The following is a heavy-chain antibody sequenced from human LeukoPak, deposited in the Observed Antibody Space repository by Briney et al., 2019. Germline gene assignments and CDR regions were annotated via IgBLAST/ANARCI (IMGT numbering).Heavy chain of an antibody. J-gene: IGHJ4*02. V-gene: IGHV3-30-3*01. CDR3: YSMIVVEIRVINDY. CDR2: ISYDGSNK. D-gene: IGHD3-22*01. Sequence: GSLRLSCAASGFTFSSYAMHWVRQAPGKGLEWVAVISYDGSNKYYADSVKGRFTISRDSSKNALYLQMNSLRAEDTAVYYCYSMIVVEIRVINDYWGQGTLVTVS. CDR1: GFTFSSYA.